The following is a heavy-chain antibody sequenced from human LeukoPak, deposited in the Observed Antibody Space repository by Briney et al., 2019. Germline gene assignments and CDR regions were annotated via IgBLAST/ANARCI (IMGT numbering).Heavy chain of an antibody. J-gene: IGHJ4*02. CDR1: GYTLTDHN. CDR2: INPNSGAT. Sequence: ASVTVSCMASGYTLTDHNMHWVRQAPGQGLEWMGWINPNSGATKSAQRFQGRVTMTGDTFSSTVHIDLSRLTSDDTAMYYCARGGGRYHVDYWGQGTLVTVSS. CDR3: ARGGGRYHVDY. V-gene: IGHV1-2*02. D-gene: IGHD1-26*01.